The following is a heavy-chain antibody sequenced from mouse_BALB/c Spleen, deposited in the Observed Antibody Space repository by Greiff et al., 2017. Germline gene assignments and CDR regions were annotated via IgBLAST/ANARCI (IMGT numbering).Heavy chain of an antibody. CDR2: INPSNGRT. V-gene: IGHV1S81*02. Sequence: QVQLQQPGAELVKPGASVKLSCKASGYTFTSYWMHWVKQRPGQGLEWIGEINPSNGRTNYNEKFKSKATLTVDKSSSTAYMQLSSLTSEESAVYYCARWSSNGNPWFAYWGQGTLVTVSA. CDR1: GYTFTSYW. CDR3: ARWSSNGNPWFAY. J-gene: IGHJ3*01. D-gene: IGHD2-1*01.